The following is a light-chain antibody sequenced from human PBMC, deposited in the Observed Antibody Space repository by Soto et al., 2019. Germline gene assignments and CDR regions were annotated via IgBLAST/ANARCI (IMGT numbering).Light chain of an antibody. Sequence: DIQMTQSPSTLSASVGDRVTITCRASQSIGNWLAWYQQKPGKAPKLLIYDASTLESGVPSRFSGSGSGTEFTLTISSLQPDDFATYYCQQYDNLPRTFGQGTKVDIK. CDR1: QSIGNW. CDR3: QQYDNLPRT. J-gene: IGKJ1*01. CDR2: DAS. V-gene: IGKV1-5*01.